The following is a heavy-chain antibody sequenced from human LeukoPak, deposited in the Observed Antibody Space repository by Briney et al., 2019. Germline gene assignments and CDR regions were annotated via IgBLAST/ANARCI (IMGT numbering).Heavy chain of an antibody. CDR3: ARSPTKRVPEDY. D-gene: IGHD2-2*01. V-gene: IGHV4-4*02. CDR1: SGSIFNTNW. Sequence: SETLSLTCTVSSGSIFNTNWWSWVRPPPGKGLEWIGQIFHSGSTSYSPSLKSRVTISMDKSKNQISLRLTSVTAADTAVYYCARSPTKRVPEDYWGQGTLVTVSS. CDR2: IFHSGST. J-gene: IGHJ4*02.